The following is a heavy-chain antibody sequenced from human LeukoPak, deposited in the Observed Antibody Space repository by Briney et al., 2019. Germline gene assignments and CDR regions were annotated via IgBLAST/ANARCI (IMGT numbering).Heavy chain of an antibody. CDR1: GYTFTDYY. CDR2: INPSGGST. CDR3: ARGGGFTPASWYFDL. Sequence: ASVKVSCKASGYTFTDYYMHWVRQAPGQGLEWMGIINPSGGSTSYAQKFQGRVTMTRDTSTSTVYMELSSLRSEDTAVYYCARGGGFTPASWYFDLWGRGTLVTVSS. J-gene: IGHJ2*01. D-gene: IGHD2-15*01. V-gene: IGHV1-46*01.